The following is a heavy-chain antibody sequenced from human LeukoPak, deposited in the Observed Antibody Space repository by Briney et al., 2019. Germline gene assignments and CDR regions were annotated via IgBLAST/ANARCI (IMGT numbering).Heavy chain of an antibody. V-gene: IGHV4-34*01. CDR1: GGSFSGYY. CDR3: ARGRHGLLRRLDY. Sequence: SETLSLTCAVYGGSFSGYYWSWIRQPPGKGLEWIGEINHSGSTNYNPSLKSRVTISVDTSKNQFSLKLSSVTAVDTAVYYCARGRHGLLRRLDYWGQGTLVTVSS. J-gene: IGHJ4*02. CDR2: INHSGST. D-gene: IGHD3-22*01.